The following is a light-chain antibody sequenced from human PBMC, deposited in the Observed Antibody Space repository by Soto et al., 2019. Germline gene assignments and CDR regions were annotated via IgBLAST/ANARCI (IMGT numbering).Light chain of an antibody. CDR1: SSNIGAGYD. CDR2: GNS. J-gene: IGLJ2*01. V-gene: IGLV1-40*01. CDR3: QSYDSSLSGWVV. Sequence: QSVLTQPPSVSGAPGQRVTISCTGSSSNIGAGYDVHWYQQFPGTAPKLLIYGNSNRPSGVPDRFSGSKSGTSASLAITGLQAEDEADYYCQSYDSSLSGWVVFGGGTKVTVL.